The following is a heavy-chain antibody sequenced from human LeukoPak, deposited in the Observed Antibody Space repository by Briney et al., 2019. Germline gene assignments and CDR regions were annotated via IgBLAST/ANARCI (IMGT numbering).Heavy chain of an antibody. CDR3: ASNGNYANYYYYYMDV. V-gene: IGHV1-69*05. J-gene: IGHJ6*03. CDR2: IIPIYGTA. D-gene: IGHD4-17*01. Sequence: SVKVSCKASGGTFSSYAISWVRQAPGQGLEWMGGIIPIYGTANYAQKFQGRVTITTDESTSTAYMELSSLRSEDTAVYYCASNGNYANYYYYYMDVWGKGTTVTVSS. CDR1: GGTFSSYA.